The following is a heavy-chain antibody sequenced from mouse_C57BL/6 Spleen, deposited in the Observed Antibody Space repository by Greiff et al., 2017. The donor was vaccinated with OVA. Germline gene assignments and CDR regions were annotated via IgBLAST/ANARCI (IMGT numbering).Heavy chain of an antibody. CDR1: GYTFTSYW. CDR3: ARRGSWDWYFDV. D-gene: IGHD1-1*02. V-gene: IGHV1-69*01. CDR2: IDPSDSYN. J-gene: IGHJ1*03. Sequence: QVHVKQPGAELVMPGASVKLSCKASGYTFTSYWMHWVKQRPGQGLEWIGEIDPSDSYNNYHQKFKGKSTLTVDKSSSTAYMQLSSLTSEDSSVDYCARRGSWDWYFDVWGTGTTVTVSS.